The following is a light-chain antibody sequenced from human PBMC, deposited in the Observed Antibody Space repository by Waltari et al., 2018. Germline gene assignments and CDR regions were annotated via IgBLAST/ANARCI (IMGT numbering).Light chain of an antibody. CDR3: SSQSTKNGVI. V-gene: IGLV2-14*03. Sequence: QSALTQPACVSGYTGQSITISCTGSSLDVGGDDSVSWYEDHPGQAPKVIIYDVNKRPSVVSDRFYGSKSGNTASLTISGLQAEDEATFYCSSQSTKNGVIFGGGTKVTVL. CDR2: DVN. J-gene: IGLJ2*01. CDR1: SLDVGGDDS.